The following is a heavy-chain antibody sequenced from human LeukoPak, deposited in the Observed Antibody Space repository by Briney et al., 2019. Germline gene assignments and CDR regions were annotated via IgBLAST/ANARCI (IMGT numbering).Heavy chain of an antibody. J-gene: IGHJ4*02. V-gene: IGHV1-46*01. Sequence: ASVKVSCKASGYTFTSYYMHWVRQAPGQGLEWMGIINPSGGSTSYAQKFQGRVTMTRDTSTSTAYMELRSLRSDDTAVYYCARGRIYYDSSGYYYAFTFDYWGQGTLVTVSS. CDR3: ARGRIYYDSSGYYYAFTFDY. CDR1: GYTFTSYY. CDR2: INPSGGST. D-gene: IGHD3-22*01.